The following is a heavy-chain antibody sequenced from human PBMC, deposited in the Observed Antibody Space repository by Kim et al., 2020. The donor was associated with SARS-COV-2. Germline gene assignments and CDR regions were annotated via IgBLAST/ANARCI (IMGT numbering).Heavy chain of an antibody. CDR2: INPNSGGT. CDR1: GYTFTGYY. V-gene: IGHV1-2*02. Sequence: ASVKVSCKASGYTFTGYYMHWVRQAPGQGLEWMGWINPNSGGTNYAQKFQGRVTMTRDTSISTAYMELSRLRSDDTAVYYCASLGEVRYYYYYYMDVWGKGTTVTVSS. J-gene: IGHJ6*03. CDR3: ASLGEVRYYYYYYMDV. D-gene: IGHD3-10*01.